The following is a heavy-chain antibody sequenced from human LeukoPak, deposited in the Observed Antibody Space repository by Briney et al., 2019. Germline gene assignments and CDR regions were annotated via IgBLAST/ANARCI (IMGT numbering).Heavy chain of an antibody. D-gene: IGHD6-19*01. CDR3: ARTSGGSGSSNIDY. Sequence: SVKVSCKASGGTFSSYAISWVRQAPGQGLEWMGRIIPIFGAANYAQKFQGRVTITTDESTSTAYMELSSLRSEDTAVYYCARTSGGSGSSNIDYWGQGTLVTVSS. CDR2: IIPIFGAA. V-gene: IGHV1-69*05. CDR1: GGTFSSYA. J-gene: IGHJ4*02.